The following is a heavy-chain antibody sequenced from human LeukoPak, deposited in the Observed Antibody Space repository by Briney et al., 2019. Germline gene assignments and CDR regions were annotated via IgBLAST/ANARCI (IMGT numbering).Heavy chain of an antibody. Sequence: GGSLRLSCAASGFTFSSYEMNWVRQAPGKGLEWVSYISSSGSTIYYADSVKGRFTISRDNAKNSLYLQMNSLRAEDTAVYYCARCYVWGSFGYYYMDVWGKGTTVTISS. CDR1: GFTFSSYE. CDR2: ISSSGSTI. CDR3: ARCYVWGSFGYYYMDV. J-gene: IGHJ6*03. D-gene: IGHD3-16*01. V-gene: IGHV3-48*03.